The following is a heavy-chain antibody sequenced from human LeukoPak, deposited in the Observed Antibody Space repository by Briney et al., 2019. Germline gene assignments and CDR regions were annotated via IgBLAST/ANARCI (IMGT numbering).Heavy chain of an antibody. CDR1: GFTFRSYW. CDR2: IKEDGSVK. V-gene: IGHV3-7*01. D-gene: IGHD2-15*01. J-gene: IGHJ6*03. CDR3: ARAGYCSGAICYSPHHYYMDV. Sequence: GGSLRLSCAASGFTFRSYWMSWVRQAPGKGLEWVASIKEDGSVKYHADSVKGRFTISRDTAKNSLYLQMSSLRAEDKAVYYCARAGYCSGAICYSPHHYYMDVWGKGTTVTVSS.